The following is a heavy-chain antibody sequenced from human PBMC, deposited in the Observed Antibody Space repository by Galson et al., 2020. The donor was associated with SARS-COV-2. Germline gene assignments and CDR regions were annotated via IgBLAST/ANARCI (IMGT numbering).Heavy chain of an antibody. D-gene: IGHD2-2*01. CDR2: ISGSGGST. Sequence: LSLTCAASGFTFSRYAMTWVRQAPGKGLEWVSVISGSGGSTHYADSVKGRFTISRDFSKNILYLQMNSLRAEDTAAYYCAKGYANNYYGMDVWGQGTTVTVSS. CDR3: AKGYANNYYGMDV. V-gene: IGHV3-23*01. J-gene: IGHJ6*02. CDR1: GFTFSRYA.